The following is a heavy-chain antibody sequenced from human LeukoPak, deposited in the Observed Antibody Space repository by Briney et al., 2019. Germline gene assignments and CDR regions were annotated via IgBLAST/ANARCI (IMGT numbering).Heavy chain of an antibody. Sequence: ASVKVSCKASGYTFTSYYMHWVRQAPGQGLEWMGIINPGGGSTIYAQKFQGRVIMTRDMSTSTVYMELSSLRSEDTAVYYCAKSSPTNGWYWGQGTLVTVSS. V-gene: IGHV1-46*01. CDR1: GYTFTSYY. CDR3: AKSSPTNGWY. J-gene: IGHJ4*02. CDR2: INPGGGST. D-gene: IGHD2-15*01.